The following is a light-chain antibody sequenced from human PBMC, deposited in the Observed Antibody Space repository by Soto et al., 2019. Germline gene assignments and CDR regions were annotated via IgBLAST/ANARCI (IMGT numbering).Light chain of an antibody. V-gene: IGKV3-20*01. CDR3: QQYGGSSLYT. CDR1: QSVSSSY. CDR2: GAS. J-gene: IGKJ2*01. Sequence: EIVLTQSPGTLSLSPGESATLSCRASQSVSSSYLGWYQQKPGQAPRLLIYGASTRATGIPDRFSGSGSGTDFTLTISRLDPEDFAVYYCQQYGGSSLYTFGQGTKLEIK.